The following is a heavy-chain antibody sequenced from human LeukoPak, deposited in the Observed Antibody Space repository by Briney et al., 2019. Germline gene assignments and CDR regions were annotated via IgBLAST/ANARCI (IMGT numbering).Heavy chain of an antibody. D-gene: IGHD1-26*01. J-gene: IGHJ4*02. Sequence: SETLSLTCEVSGDSISSGSYYWTWIRQPAGKGLEWIGRIYSSGGTTYNPSLKSRVTISLDTSKNQFSLKLMSVTASDTAVYYCARDDGTPDDYFDYWGQGTLVTVSS. V-gene: IGHV4-61*02. CDR3: ARDDGTPDDYFDY. CDR2: IYSSGGT. CDR1: GDSISSGSYY.